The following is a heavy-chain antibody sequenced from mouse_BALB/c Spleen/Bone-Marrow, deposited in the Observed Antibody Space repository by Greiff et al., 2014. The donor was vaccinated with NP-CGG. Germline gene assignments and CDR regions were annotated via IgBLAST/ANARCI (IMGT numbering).Heavy chain of an antibody. D-gene: IGHD1-1*01. V-gene: IGHV1-4*02. CDR3: AREATYYAYFDY. CDR2: INPTRGYT. Sequence: VQLQQSAGELARPGASVKMSCKASGYTFTSNTIQWVKQRPGQGLEWIGYINPTRGYTDYNQKFKDKTTLTADKSSSTAYMQLSSLTSEDSAVYYCAREATYYAYFDYWGHGTILTVSS. CDR1: GYTFTSNT. J-gene: IGHJ2*01.